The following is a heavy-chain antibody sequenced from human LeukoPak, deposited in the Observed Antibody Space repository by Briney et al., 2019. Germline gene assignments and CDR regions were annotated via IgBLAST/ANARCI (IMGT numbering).Heavy chain of an antibody. J-gene: IGHJ4*02. CDR3: AKDMHDFWSGYYRPFDY. CDR1: GFTFSSYG. D-gene: IGHD3-3*01. V-gene: IGHV3-30*02. CDR2: IRNDGSNK. Sequence: GGSLRLSCAASGFTFSSYGMHWVRQAPGKGLERVAFIRNDGSNKYYADSVKGRFTISRDNSKNTLYLQMNSLRAEDTAVYYCAKDMHDFWSGYYRPFDYWGQGTLVTVSS.